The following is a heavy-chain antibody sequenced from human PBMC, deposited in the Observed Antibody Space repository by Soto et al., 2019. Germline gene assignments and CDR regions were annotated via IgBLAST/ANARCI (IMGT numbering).Heavy chain of an antibody. CDR1: GYTLTELS. CDR3: ARDSHYGSGSLHFDP. Sequence: ASVKVSCKVSGYTLTELSMHWVRQAPGKGLEWMGGFDPEDGETIYAQKFQGRVTMTEDTSTDTAYMELSSVTAADTAVYYCARDSHYGSGSLHFDPWGQGTLVTVSS. V-gene: IGHV1-24*01. CDR2: FDPEDGET. J-gene: IGHJ5*02. D-gene: IGHD3-10*01.